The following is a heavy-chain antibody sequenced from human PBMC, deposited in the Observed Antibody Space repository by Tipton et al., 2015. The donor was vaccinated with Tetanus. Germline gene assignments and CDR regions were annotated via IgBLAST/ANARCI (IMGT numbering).Heavy chain of an antibody. CDR2: IYYSGTS. J-gene: IGHJ4*02. CDR1: RGSINSGTFY. CDR3: ARAGMVTDDRSKFDS. Sequence: TLSLTCTVSRGSINSGTFYWDWIRQPPGKGLEWIGNIYYSGTSYISPSLTRRVSIAVDTSRNQFSLKLTSVTAADTAVYYCARAGMVTDDRSKFDSWGQGSLVSVSS. D-gene: IGHD2-21*02. V-gene: IGHV4-39*07.